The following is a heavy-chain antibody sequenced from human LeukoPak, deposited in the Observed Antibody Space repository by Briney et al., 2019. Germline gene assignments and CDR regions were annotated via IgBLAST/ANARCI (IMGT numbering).Heavy chain of an antibody. CDR1: GFTVSSNY. V-gene: IGHV3-48*04. Sequence: PGGSLRLSCAASGFTVSSNYMSWVRQAPGKGPEWVSYISRSSSVIYYADSVKGRFTISRDNARNSLYLQMSGLRVEDTAVYSCARDTTMDVWGQGTTVTVSS. CDR2: ISRSSSVI. J-gene: IGHJ6*02. CDR3: ARDTTMDV. D-gene: IGHD1-14*01.